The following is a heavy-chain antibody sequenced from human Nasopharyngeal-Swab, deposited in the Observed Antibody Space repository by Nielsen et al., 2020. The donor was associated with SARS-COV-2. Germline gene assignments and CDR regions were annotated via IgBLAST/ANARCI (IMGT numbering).Heavy chain of an antibody. CDR2: IYSGGSST. J-gene: IGHJ3*02. V-gene: IGHV3-23*03. D-gene: IGHD3/OR15-3a*01. CDR3: ARGFLDDAFDI. Sequence: WIRQPPGKGLEWASVIYSGGSSTYYADSVKGRFTISRDNSKNTLYLQMNSLRAEDTAVYYCARGFLDDAFDIWGQGTMVTVSS.